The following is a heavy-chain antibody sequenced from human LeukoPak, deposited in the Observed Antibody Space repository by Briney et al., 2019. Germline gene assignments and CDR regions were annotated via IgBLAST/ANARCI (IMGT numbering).Heavy chain of an antibody. CDR1: GFTFSSFD. D-gene: IGHD1-1*01. J-gene: IGHJ6*03. Sequence: GGSLRLSCAASGFTFSSFDMHWVRQPPGQGLEWVSTIGTASDTYYPGSVEGRFTLSRDNAKNSLYLQMNSLTAGDTAVYYCARGPPRGKYYYMDVWGKGTTVTVSS. V-gene: IGHV3-13*01. CDR2: IGTASDT. CDR3: ARGPPRGKYYYMDV.